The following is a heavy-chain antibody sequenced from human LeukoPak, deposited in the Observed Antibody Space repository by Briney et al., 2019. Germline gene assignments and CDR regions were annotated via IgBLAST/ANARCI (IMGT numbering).Heavy chain of an antibody. J-gene: IGHJ6*04. V-gene: IGHV1-69*04. Sequence: SVKVSCKASGGTFSSYAISWVRQAPGQGLEWMGRIIPIFGIANYAQKFQGRVTITADKSTSTAYMELSSLRSEDTAVYYCARDLTDTAMAPGYYYGMDVWGKGTTVTVSS. CDR3: ARDLTDTAMAPGYYYGMDV. CDR2: IIPIFGIA. D-gene: IGHD5-18*01. CDR1: GGTFSSYA.